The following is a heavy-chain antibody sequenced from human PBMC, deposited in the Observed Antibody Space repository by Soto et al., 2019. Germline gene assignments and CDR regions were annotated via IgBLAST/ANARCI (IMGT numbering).Heavy chain of an antibody. CDR1: GFTFSSYW. D-gene: IGHD2-2*01. J-gene: IGHJ6*02. CDR2: INEDGTDT. Sequence: GSLRLSCAASGFTFSSYWMSWVRQAPGKGLEWVAKINEDGTDTYYADSVKGRFTISRDNSGNTLFLEMYSLRAEDTAVYYCARYIPGVRYYGMDVWGQGTTVTVSS. CDR3: ARYIPGVRYYGMDV. V-gene: IGHV3-7*03.